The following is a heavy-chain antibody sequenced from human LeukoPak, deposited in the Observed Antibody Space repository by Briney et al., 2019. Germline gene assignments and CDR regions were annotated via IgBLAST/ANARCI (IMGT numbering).Heavy chain of an antibody. J-gene: IGHJ6*03. CDR2: IYPGDSDT. V-gene: IGHV5-51*01. Sequence: GESLKISCKGSGYSFSTYWIGLVRQMPGKGLEWMGFIYPGDSDTRYSPSFQGQVTISADKYISSAYLQCSSLKASDTAMYYCAKVVELATLSGDSYTYSYHMDVWGKGTAVTVSS. D-gene: IGHD5-24*01. CDR1: GYSFSTYW. CDR3: AKVVELATLSGDSYTYSYHMDV.